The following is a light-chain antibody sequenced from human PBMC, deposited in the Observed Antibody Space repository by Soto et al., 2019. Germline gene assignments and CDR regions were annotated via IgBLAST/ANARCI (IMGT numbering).Light chain of an antibody. CDR2: DAS. CDR3: QQSDSTPYT. CDR1: QTISTY. V-gene: IGKV1-39*01. Sequence: DIQMTQSPSSLSASVGDRVTITCRASQTISTYLNWYQQKPGKAPRLLIYDASSLLSGVPSRFRRSGSGTDFDLTIASLQPEDFSTDYCQQSDSTPYTVGQGTKVEI. J-gene: IGKJ2*01.